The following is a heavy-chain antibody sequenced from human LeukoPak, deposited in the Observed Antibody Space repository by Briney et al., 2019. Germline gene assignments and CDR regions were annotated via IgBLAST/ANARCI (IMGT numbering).Heavy chain of an antibody. V-gene: IGHV3-30*02. CDR1: GFTFSSYG. CDR3: ANGYSGYAGYFDY. CDR2: IRYDGSNK. J-gene: IGHJ4*02. Sequence: GGSLRLSCAASGFTFSSYGMHWVRQAPGKGLEWVAFIRYDGSNKYYADSVKGRFTISRDNSKNTLYLQMNSLRAEDTVVYYCANGYSGYAGYFDYWGQGTLVTVSS. D-gene: IGHD5-12*01.